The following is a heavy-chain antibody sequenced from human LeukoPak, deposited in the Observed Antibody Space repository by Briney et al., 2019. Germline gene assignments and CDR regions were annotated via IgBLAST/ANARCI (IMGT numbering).Heavy chain of an antibody. J-gene: IGHJ4*02. CDR1: GYTFTGYY. Sequence: ASVKVSCKASGYTFTGYYMHWVRQAPGQGLEWMGWINPNSGGTNYAQKFQGRVTMTRDTSISTAYMELSRLRSDDTAVYYCARADYGDYSTFDYWGQGTLVTVPS. CDR2: INPNSGGT. CDR3: ARADYGDYSTFDY. D-gene: IGHD4-17*01. V-gene: IGHV1-2*02.